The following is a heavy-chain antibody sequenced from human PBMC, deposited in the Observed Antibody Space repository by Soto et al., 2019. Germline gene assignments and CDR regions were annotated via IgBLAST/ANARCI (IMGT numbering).Heavy chain of an antibody. CDR1: GFTFSSYS. CDR2: ISSSSSTI. CDR3: ARDPKLLWFGELTHWFDP. V-gene: IGHV3-48*01. J-gene: IGHJ5*02. D-gene: IGHD3-10*01. Sequence: PGGSLRLSCAASGFTFSSYSMNWVRQAPGKGLEWVSYISSSSSTIYYADSVKGRFTISRDNAKNSLYLQMNSLRAEDTAVYYCARDPKLLWFGELTHWFDPWGQGTLVTVSS.